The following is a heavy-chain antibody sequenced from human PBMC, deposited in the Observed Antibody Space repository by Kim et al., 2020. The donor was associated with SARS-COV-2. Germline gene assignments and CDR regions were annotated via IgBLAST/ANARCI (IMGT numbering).Heavy chain of an antibody. D-gene: IGHD3-10*01. J-gene: IGHJ4*03. V-gene: IGHV3-30*04. CDR3: ARGSLPFGELLGYFDY. CDR1: GFTFSSYA. Sequence: GGSLRLSCAASGFTFSSYAMHWVRQAPGKGLEWVAVISYDGSNKYYADSVKGRFTISRDNSKNTLYLQMNSLRAEDTAVYYCARGSLPFGELLGYFDYWG. CDR2: ISYDGSNK.